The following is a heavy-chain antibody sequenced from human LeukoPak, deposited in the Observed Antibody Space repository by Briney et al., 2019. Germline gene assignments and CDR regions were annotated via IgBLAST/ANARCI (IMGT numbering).Heavy chain of an antibody. Sequence: SETLSLTCTVSGGSISSSSYYWGWIRQPPGKGLEWIGSIYYSGSTYYNPSLKSRVTISVDTSKNQFSLKLSSVTDADTAVYYCASAYYYDTSGYFWFDYWGKGTLVTVSS. D-gene: IGHD3-22*01. V-gene: IGHV4-39*01. CDR2: IYYSGST. CDR3: ASAYYYDTSGYFWFDY. CDR1: GGSISSSSYY. J-gene: IGHJ4*02.